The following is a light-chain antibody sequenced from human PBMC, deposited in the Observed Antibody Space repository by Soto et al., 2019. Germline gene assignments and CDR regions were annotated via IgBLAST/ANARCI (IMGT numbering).Light chain of an antibody. CDR1: SGDIGSYNR. CDR3: SSYTNINTRACV. CDR2: EVT. V-gene: IGLV2-14*01. J-gene: IGLJ1*01. Sequence: QSSLTQPACVSGYPGRTITISCTGTSGDIGSYNRVSWYQQHPGKAPKLIIYEVTDRPSGVSNRFSGSKSGNTASLTISGLQAEDEAEYYCSSYTNINTRACVFGTGTKVTVL.